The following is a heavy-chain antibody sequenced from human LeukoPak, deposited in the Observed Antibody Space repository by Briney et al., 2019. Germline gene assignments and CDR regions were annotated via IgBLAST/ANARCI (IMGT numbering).Heavy chain of an antibody. CDR3: ARGRYSSSWPLDY. Sequence: ASVKVSCKASGYTFPSYAMHWVRQAPGQRLEGMGWINAGNGNTKYSQKFQGRVTITRDTSASTAYMELSSLRSEDTAVYYCARGRYSSSWPLDYWGQGTLVTVSS. CDR2: INAGNGNT. CDR1: GYTFPSYA. V-gene: IGHV1-3*01. J-gene: IGHJ4*02. D-gene: IGHD6-13*01.